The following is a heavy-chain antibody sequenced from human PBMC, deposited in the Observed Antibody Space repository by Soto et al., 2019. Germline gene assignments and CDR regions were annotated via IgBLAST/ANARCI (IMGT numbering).Heavy chain of an antibody. J-gene: IGHJ6*02. Sequence: ASVKVSCKASGGTFSSYAISWVRQAPGQGLEWMGGIIPIFGTANYAQKFQGRVTITADKSTSTAYMELSSLRSEDTAVYYCARDEAHYDFWSGYYSGCCYYYGMDVWGQGTTVTAP. CDR2: IIPIFGTA. CDR3: ARDEAHYDFWSGYYSGCCYYYGMDV. CDR1: GGTFSSYA. V-gene: IGHV1-69*06. D-gene: IGHD3-3*01.